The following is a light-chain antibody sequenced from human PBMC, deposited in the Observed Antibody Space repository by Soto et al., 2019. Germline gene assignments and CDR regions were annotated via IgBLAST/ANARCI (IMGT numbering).Light chain of an antibody. CDR3: QVWDGRSFQGV. CDR2: DDT. Sequence: SYELTQPPSVSVAPGQTASIACGGDNIGSKSVNWFQQRPGQAPAVVVYDDTDRPTGIPERFSGSNSGNTATLTISRVEAGDEADYYCQVWDGRSFQGVFGPGTKVTVL. CDR1: NIGSKS. J-gene: IGLJ1*01. V-gene: IGLV3-21*02.